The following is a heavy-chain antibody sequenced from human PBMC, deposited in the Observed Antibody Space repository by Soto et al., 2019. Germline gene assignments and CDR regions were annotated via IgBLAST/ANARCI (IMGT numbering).Heavy chain of an antibody. CDR3: ATYAEAAGGTGS. CDR1: GGSISSGYYH. Sequence: QVQLQESGPGLVEPSQTLSLTCTVSGGSISSGYYHWSWVRQLPGKGLEWLGYIRVSGYTQYNPSLQGRLTISVDASNNQFSLRLTSVTAADTAVYYCATYAEAAGGTGSWGQGTLVTVSS. D-gene: IGHD6-13*01. J-gene: IGHJ4*02. V-gene: IGHV4-31*03. CDR2: IRVSGYT.